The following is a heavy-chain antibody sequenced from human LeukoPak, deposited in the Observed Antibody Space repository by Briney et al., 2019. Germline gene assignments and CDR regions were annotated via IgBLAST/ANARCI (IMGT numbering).Heavy chain of an antibody. CDR1: GFTFSSYA. V-gene: IGHV3-23*01. D-gene: IGHD6-13*01. CDR3: AKSLDRSSWYLNPEYYFDY. CDR2: ISGSGGGT. Sequence: GGSLRLSCAASGFTFSSYAMSWVRQAPGKGLEWVSAISGSGGGTYYADSVKGRFTISRDNSKNTLYLQMNSLRAEDTAVYYCAKSLDRSSWYLNPEYYFDYWGQGTLVTVSS. J-gene: IGHJ4*02.